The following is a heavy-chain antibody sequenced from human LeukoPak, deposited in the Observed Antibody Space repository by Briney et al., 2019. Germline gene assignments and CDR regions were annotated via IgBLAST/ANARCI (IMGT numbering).Heavy chain of an antibody. J-gene: IGHJ4*02. CDR1: GGSISSYY. CDR3: ARYSYGLGLSFDY. CDR2: IYYSGST. D-gene: IGHD5-18*01. V-gene: IGHV4-59*01. Sequence: SETLSLTCTVSGGSISSYYWSWIRQPPGKGLEWIGYIYYSGSTNYNPSLKSRVTISVDTSKNQFSLKLSSVTAADTAAYYCARYSYGLGLSFDYWGQGTLVTVSS.